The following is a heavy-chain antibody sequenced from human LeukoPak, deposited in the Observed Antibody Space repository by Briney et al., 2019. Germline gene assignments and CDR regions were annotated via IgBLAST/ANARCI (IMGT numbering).Heavy chain of an antibody. J-gene: IGHJ4*02. CDR3: ARDSAVVVPAALGY. Sequence: GGSLRLSCAASGFTFSSYGMHWVRQAPGKGPEWVAVIWYDGSNKYYADSVKGRFTISRGNSKNTLYLQMNSLRAEDAAVYYCARDSAVVVPAALGYWGQGTLVTVSS. CDR1: GFTFSSYG. CDR2: IWYDGSNK. D-gene: IGHD2-2*01. V-gene: IGHV3-33*01.